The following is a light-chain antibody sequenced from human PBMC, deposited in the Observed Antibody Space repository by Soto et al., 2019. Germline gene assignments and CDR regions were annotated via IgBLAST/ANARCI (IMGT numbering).Light chain of an antibody. CDR3: QQYDTSPIT. CDR2: GAS. J-gene: IGKJ5*01. Sequence: RRTPCILSLSPGSRASISCGTSQSISSSFLAWYQQKPGQAPRLLIYGASSRATGIPDRFSGSGSETDFTLTLRRLEPDDFAVYYCQQYDTSPITFGQGTRLEI. V-gene: IGKV3-20*01. CDR1: QSISSSF.